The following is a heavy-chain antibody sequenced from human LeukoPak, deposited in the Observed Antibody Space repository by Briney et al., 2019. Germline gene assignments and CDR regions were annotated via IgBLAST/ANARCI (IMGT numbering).Heavy chain of an antibody. Sequence: GSSVKVSCKASGGTFSSYAISWVRQAPGQGLEWMGGIIPIFGTANYAQKFQGRVTITADESTSTAYMELSSLRSEDTAVYYCAEGPSSSSSYYYCYYMDVWGKGTTVTVSS. CDR1: GGTFSSYA. V-gene: IGHV1-69*01. CDR3: AEGPSSSSSYYYCYYMDV. D-gene: IGHD6-6*01. J-gene: IGHJ6*03. CDR2: IIPIFGTA.